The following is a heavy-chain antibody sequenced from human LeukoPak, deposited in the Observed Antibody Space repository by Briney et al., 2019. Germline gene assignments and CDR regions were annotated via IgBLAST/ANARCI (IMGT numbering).Heavy chain of an antibody. CDR2: ISYDGSNK. D-gene: IGHD3-22*01. Sequence: GGSLRLSCAASGFTFSSYAMHWVRQAPGKGLEWVAVISYDGSNKYYADSVKGRFTISRDNSKNSLYLQMNSLRAEDTAVYYCARDQSGPRTNSYYYDSSGYYHRFDYWGQGTLVTVSS. CDR1: GFTFSSYA. CDR3: ARDQSGPRTNSYYYDSSGYYHRFDY. V-gene: IGHV3-30-3*01. J-gene: IGHJ4*02.